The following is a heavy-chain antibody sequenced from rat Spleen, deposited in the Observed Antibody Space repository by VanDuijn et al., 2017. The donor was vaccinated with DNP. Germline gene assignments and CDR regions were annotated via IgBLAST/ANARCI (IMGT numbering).Heavy chain of an antibody. J-gene: IGHJ2*01. Sequence: EVQLVQSGGGLVQPGTSLKISCAASGFTFSAYDMAWVRQAPTKGLEWVTSISPSGDSTYYRDSVKGRFTVSRDNAKNRLYLQMDSLRSEDTATYYCTRRDWELRYFDYWGQGVMVTVSS. CDR3: TRRDWELRYFDY. D-gene: IGHD5-1*01. V-gene: IGHV5S13*01. CDR2: ISPSGDST. CDR1: GFTFSAYD.